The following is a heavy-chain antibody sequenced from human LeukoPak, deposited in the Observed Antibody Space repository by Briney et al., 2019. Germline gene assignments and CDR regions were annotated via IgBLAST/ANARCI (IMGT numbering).Heavy chain of an antibody. V-gene: IGHV3-30*02. CDR3: ARDRPSTVTTLYYFDY. CDR1: GFTFSSYG. Sequence: GGSLRLSCAASGFTFSSYGMHWVRQAPGKGLEWVAFIRYDGSNKYYADSVKGRFTISRDNAKNSLYLQMNSLRAEDTAVYYCARDRPSTVTTLYYFDYWGQGTLVTVSS. D-gene: IGHD4-17*01. CDR2: IRYDGSNK. J-gene: IGHJ4*02.